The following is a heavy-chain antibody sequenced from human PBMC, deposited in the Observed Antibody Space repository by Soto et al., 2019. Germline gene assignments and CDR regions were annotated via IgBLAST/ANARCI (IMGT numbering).Heavy chain of an antibody. CDR1: GYTFTSYG. D-gene: IGHD3-9*01. CDR2: ISAYNGNT. CDR3: ARDLSIFLFDY. V-gene: IGHV1-18*01. J-gene: IGHJ4*02. Sequence: QVQLVQSGAEVKKPGASVKVSCKASGYTFTSYGISWVRQAPGQGLEWMGWISAYNGNTKYAQKVQGRVTMTTDTSTITPYMELRSVRSDDTAVYYCARDLSIFLFDYWGQGTLVTVSS.